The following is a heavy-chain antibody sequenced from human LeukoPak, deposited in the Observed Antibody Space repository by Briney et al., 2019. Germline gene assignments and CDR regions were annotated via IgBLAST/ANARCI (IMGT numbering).Heavy chain of an antibody. Sequence: SETLSLTCTVSGGSISSYYWSWIRQPPGKGLEWIGYIYYSGSTNYNPSLKSRVTISVDTSKNQFSLKLSSVTAADTAVYCCARHFDRQRCFDPWGQGTLVNVSS. D-gene: IGHD5-18*01. J-gene: IGHJ5*02. CDR2: IYYSGST. V-gene: IGHV4-59*08. CDR1: GGSISSYY. CDR3: ARHFDRQRCFDP.